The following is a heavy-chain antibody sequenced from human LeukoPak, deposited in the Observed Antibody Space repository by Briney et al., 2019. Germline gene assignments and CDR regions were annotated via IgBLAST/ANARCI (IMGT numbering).Heavy chain of an antibody. V-gene: IGHV4-39*01. D-gene: IGHD2-2*01. Sequence: SETLSLTCTVSGGSISSSSYYWGWIRQPPGKGLEWIGSIYYSGSTYYNPSLKSRVTISVDTSKNQFSLKLSSVTAADTAVYYCARGEWDIVVVPPSYYMDVWGKGTTVTVS. CDR1: GGSISSSSYY. CDR2: IYYSGST. CDR3: ARGEWDIVVVPPSYYMDV. J-gene: IGHJ6*03.